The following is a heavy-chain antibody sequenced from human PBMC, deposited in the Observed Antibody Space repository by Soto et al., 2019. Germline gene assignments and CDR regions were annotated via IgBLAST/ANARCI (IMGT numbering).Heavy chain of an antibody. D-gene: IGHD3-22*01. J-gene: IGHJ6*02. V-gene: IGHV1-69*06. CDR2: IIPMFDTT. Sequence: QVQLVQSGAEVKKPGSSVKVSCKASAGTFSSYAISWVRQAPGQGLEWTGGIIPMFDTTNYAQKLQGRVKITADTSTRTAYMELSSLRSEDTAVYYCARATVIVAAGGYYYYGMDVWGQGTTVTVSS. CDR1: AGTFSSYA. CDR3: ARATVIVAAGGYYYYGMDV.